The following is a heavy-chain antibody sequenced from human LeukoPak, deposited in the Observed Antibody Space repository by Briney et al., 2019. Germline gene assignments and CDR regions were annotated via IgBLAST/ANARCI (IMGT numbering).Heavy chain of an antibody. CDR3: ARSSHLSGWYAYFDY. CDR2: IYNSGST. J-gene: IGHJ4*02. CDR1: GYSISSGYF. D-gene: IGHD6-19*01. Sequence: SETLSLTCTVSGYSISSGYFWGWIRQPPGKGLEWIGTIYNSGSTYYNASLESRVTISVDTSKNQFSLKLSSVTAADTAVYYCARSSHLSGWYAYFDYWGQGTLVTVPS. V-gene: IGHV4-38-2*02.